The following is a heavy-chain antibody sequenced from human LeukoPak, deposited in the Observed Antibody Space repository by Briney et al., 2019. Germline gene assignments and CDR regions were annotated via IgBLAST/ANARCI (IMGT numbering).Heavy chain of an antibody. J-gene: IGHJ4*02. D-gene: IGHD3-22*01. V-gene: IGHV3-9*01. CDR1: GFTFDDYA. CDR3: ARAYYYDTSATPDY. Sequence: GGSLRLSCAASGFTFDDYAMHWVRQAPGKGLEWVSGISWNSGSIGYADSVKGRFTISRDNAKNSLYLQMNSLRAEDTAVYYCARAYYYDTSATPDYWGQGTLVTVSS. CDR2: ISWNSGSI.